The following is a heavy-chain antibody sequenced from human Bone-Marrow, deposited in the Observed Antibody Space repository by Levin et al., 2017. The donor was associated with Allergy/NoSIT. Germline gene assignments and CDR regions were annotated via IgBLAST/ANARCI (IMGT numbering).Heavy chain of an antibody. CDR1: GFSLSPSGVG. CDR2: IYWDGDK. Sequence: ESGPTLVKPTQTLTLTCTFSGFSLSPSGVGVAWIRQPPGKALEWLILIYWDGDKRYSPSLKSRLTITKDTSKNQVVLTMTNMDPVDTATYYCAHRHCSSSSCYAGGMFDYWGQGTPVTVSS. J-gene: IGHJ4*02. CDR3: AHRHCSSSSCYAGGMFDY. V-gene: IGHV2-5*02. D-gene: IGHD2-2*01.